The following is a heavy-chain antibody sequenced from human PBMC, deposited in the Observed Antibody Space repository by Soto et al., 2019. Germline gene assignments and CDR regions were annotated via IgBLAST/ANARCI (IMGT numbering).Heavy chain of an antibody. CDR2: INSTGSIK. V-gene: IGHV3-48*01. D-gene: IGHD2-2*01. Sequence: GGSLRLSCAASGFTFSTYWMHWVRQAPGKGLEWVAHINSTGSIKYYAGSVKGRFTISRDNAKNSLYLQMNSLRAEDTAVYYCARMSSSISPGCWGQGTLVTVSS. J-gene: IGHJ4*02. CDR1: GFTFSTYW. CDR3: ARMSSSISPGC.